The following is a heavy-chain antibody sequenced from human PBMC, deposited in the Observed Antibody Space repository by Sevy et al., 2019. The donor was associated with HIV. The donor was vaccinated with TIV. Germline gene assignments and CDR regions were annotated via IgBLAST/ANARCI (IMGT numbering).Heavy chain of an antibody. V-gene: IGHV1-2*02. J-gene: IGHJ5*02. D-gene: IGHD1-26*01. Sequence: ASVKVSCKASGYTFTGYYMHWVRQAPGQGLEWMGWINPNSGGTNYAQMFQGRVTMTRDTSISTAYMELSRLRSDDTAVYYCARGRREWFDPWGQGTLVTVSS. CDR2: INPNSGGT. CDR1: GYTFTGYY. CDR3: ARGRREWFDP.